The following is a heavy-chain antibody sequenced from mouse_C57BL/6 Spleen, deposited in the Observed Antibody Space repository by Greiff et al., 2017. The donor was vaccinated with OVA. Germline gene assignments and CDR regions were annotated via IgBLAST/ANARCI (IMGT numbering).Heavy chain of an antibody. V-gene: IGHV1-9*01. CDR1: GYTFTGYW. CDR2: ILPGSGST. Sequence: VKLQESGAELMKPGASVKLSCKATGYTFTGYWIEWVKQRPGHGLEWIGEILPGSGSTNYNEKFKGKATFTADTSSNTAYMQLSSLTTEDSAIYYCAREDYYGSSYEDYFDYWGQGTTLTVSS. D-gene: IGHD1-1*01. CDR3: AREDYYGSSYEDYFDY. J-gene: IGHJ2*01.